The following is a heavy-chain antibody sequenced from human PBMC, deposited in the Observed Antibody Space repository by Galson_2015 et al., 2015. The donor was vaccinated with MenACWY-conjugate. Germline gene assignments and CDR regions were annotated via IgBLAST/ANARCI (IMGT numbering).Heavy chain of an antibody. CDR3: VRALNGDADY. D-gene: IGHD2-21*02. J-gene: IGHJ4*02. CDR2: INQDGSEK. CDR1: GFTFSSYW. V-gene: IGHV3-7*01. Sequence: SLRLSCAASGFTFSSYWMSWVRQAPGKGLEWVAHINQDGSEKYYVDSVEGRFTISRDNAKNMVFLQMDRLRAEDTAVYYCVRALNGDADYWGQGTLVTVSS.